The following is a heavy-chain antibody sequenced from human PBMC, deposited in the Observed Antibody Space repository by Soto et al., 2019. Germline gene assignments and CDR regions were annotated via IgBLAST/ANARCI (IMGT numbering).Heavy chain of an antibody. CDR1: GGSFSGYY. Sequence: SETLSLTCAVYGGSFSGYYWTWIRQPPGTGLEWIGEINHSGSTNYNPSLKSRVTISVDTSKNQFSLKLTSVTAADKAIYYCVRDRGAVWGNYPTPAPKFDSWGQGTPVTVPS. D-gene: IGHD3-16*01. J-gene: IGHJ4*02. CDR2: INHSGST. CDR3: VRDRGAVWGNYPTPAPKFDS. V-gene: IGHV4-34*01.